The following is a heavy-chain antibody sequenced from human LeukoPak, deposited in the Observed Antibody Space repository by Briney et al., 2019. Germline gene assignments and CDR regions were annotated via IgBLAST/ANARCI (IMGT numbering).Heavy chain of an antibody. D-gene: IGHD6-19*01. Sequence: SETLSLTCAVYGGSFSGYYWSWIRQPPGKGLEWIGEINHSGSTNYNPSLKSRVTISVDTSKNQFSLKLSSVTAADTAVYYCARGKQWWLVRGWRWFDPWGQGTLVTVSS. CDR1: GGSFSGYY. V-gene: IGHV4-34*01. CDR3: ARGKQWWLVRGWRWFDP. CDR2: INHSGST. J-gene: IGHJ5*02.